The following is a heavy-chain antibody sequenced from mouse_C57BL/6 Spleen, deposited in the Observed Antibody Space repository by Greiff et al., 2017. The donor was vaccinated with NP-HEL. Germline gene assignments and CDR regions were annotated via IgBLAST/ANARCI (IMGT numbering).Heavy chain of an antibody. CDR3: ARVVEAY. CDR1: GFTFSSYT. J-gene: IGHJ3*01. CDR2: ISGGGGNT. D-gene: IGHD1-1*01. V-gene: IGHV5-9*01. Sequence: EVQGVESGGGLVKPGGSLKLSCAASGFTFSSYTMSWVRQTPEKRLEWVATISGGGGNTYYPDSVKGRFTISRDNAKNTLYLQMSRLRSEDTAWYYCARVVEAYWGQGTLVTVSA.